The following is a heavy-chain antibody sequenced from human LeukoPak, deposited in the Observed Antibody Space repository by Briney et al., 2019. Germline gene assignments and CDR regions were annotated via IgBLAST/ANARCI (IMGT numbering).Heavy chain of an antibody. Sequence: SGGSLRLSCAASGFTFSSYAMHGVRQAPGKGLEWVAVISYDGSNKYYADSVKGRFTISRDNSKNTLYLQMNSLRAEDTAVYYCARDGGFDYWGQGTLVTVSS. J-gene: IGHJ4*02. CDR1: GFTFSSYA. CDR3: ARDGGFDY. V-gene: IGHV3-30*04. CDR2: ISYDGSNK.